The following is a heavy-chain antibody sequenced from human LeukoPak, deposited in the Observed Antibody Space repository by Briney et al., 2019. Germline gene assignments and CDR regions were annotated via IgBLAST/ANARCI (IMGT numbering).Heavy chain of an antibody. V-gene: IGHV3-33*01. Sequence: GGSLRLSCAAPGFTFSSYGMHWVRQAPGKGLEWVAVIWYDGSNKYYADSVKGRFTISRDNSKNTLYLQMNSLRAEDTAVYYCARDLAGATVTTYFDYGGQGTLVTVS. CDR2: IWYDGSNK. J-gene: IGHJ4*02. D-gene: IGHD4-17*01. CDR1: GFTFSSYG. CDR3: ARDLAGATVTTYFDY.